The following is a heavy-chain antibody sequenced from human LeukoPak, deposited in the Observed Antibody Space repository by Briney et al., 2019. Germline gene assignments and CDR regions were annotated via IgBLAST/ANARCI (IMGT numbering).Heavy chain of an antibody. CDR2: IDPSESYT. CDR1: GYSFTNYW. CDR3: ARRNVVATRGGPFDY. Sequence: GESLRISCKGSGYSFTNYWISWVRQMPGKGLEWMGTIDPSESYTKYSPSFQGHVSISADKSISTAYLQWSSPKASDTAMYYCARRNVVATRGGPFDYWGQGTLVTVSS. J-gene: IGHJ4*02. D-gene: IGHD5-12*01. V-gene: IGHV5-10-1*01.